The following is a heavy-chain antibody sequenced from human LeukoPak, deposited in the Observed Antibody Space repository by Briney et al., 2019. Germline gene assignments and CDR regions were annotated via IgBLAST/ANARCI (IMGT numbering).Heavy chain of an antibody. CDR3: ARASRYCSGGSCYRWFDP. CDR2: ISYDGSNK. J-gene: IGHJ5*02. V-gene: IGHV3-30-3*01. CDR1: GFTFSSYA. D-gene: IGHD2-15*01. Sequence: PGRSLRLSCAASGFTFSSYAMHWVRQAPGKGLEGVAVISYDGSNKYYADSVKGGFTISRENSKNTLYLQMNSLRAEDTAVYYCARASRYCSGGSCYRWFDPWGQGTLVTVSS.